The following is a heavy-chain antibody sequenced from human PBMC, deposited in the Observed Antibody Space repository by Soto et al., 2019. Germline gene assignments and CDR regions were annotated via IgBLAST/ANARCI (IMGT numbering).Heavy chain of an antibody. CDR2: TRNKVCGYTT. CDR1: GFTISDQY. Sequence: EVQLVESGGGLVQPGGSLRLSCAVSGFTISDQYMDWVRQAPGKGLEWVVRTRNKVCGYTTEDAASVRGRLTISRDDSKNSLYLQMHSLKTEDTAVYYCVSSWGDHRSFDYWGQGALVTVSS. CDR3: VSSWGDHRSFDY. J-gene: IGHJ4*02. D-gene: IGHD2-21*02. V-gene: IGHV3-72*01.